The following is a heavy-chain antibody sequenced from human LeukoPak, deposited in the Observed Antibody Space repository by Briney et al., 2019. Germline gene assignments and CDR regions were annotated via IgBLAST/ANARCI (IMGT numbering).Heavy chain of an antibody. V-gene: IGHV1-24*01. D-gene: IGHD3-10*01. J-gene: IGHJ5*02. CDR3: ATWMVRGAPP. CDR1: XXXLTELS. Sequence: ASVKVSCXXXXXXLTELSMHWVRQAPGKGLEWMGGFDPEDGETIYAQKFQGRVTMTEDTSTDTAYMELSSLRSEDTAVYYCATWMVRGAPPWGQGTLVTVSS. CDR2: FDPEDGET.